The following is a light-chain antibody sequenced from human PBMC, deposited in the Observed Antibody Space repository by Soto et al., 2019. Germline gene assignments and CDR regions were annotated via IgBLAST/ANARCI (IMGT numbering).Light chain of an antibody. CDR2: GAS. CDR1: QSVSSK. Sequence: EIVMTQSPPTLSVSPGERATLSCRASQSVSSKLAWYQHKPGQAPTLLIYGASTGATGIPARVSGSGSGTDFTLTISSLQSEDLAVYYCEQYNKWWTFGQGTKVEIK. CDR3: EQYNKWWT. V-gene: IGKV3-15*01. J-gene: IGKJ1*01.